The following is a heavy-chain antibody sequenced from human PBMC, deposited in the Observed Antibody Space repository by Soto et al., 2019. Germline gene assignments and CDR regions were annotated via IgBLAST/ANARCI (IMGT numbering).Heavy chain of an antibody. Sequence: GGSLRLSCAASGFTFSSYGMHWVRQAPGKGLEWVAVISYDGSNKYYADSVKGRFTISRDNSKNTLYLQMNSLRAEDTAVYYCAKDKYYYDSSGSYYYYGMDVWGQGTTVTVSS. V-gene: IGHV3-30*18. CDR1: GFTFSSYG. D-gene: IGHD3-22*01. CDR3: AKDKYYYDSSGSYYYYGMDV. CDR2: ISYDGSNK. J-gene: IGHJ6*02.